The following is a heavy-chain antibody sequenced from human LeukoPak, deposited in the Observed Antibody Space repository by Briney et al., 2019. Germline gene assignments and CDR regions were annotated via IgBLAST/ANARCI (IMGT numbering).Heavy chain of an antibody. V-gene: IGHV1-69*04. J-gene: IGHJ5*02. Sequence: SVRVSCKTPVGTFSSHAITWVRQAPGQGLEWMGRINPIVDTANYAQKFHDRVTITADKSTTTVYLVLNDLTPDDTAVYFCARLSNGYSSGMYNWFDPWGQGTLVTVSS. CDR3: ARLSNGYSSGMYNWFDP. D-gene: IGHD5-24*01. CDR2: INPIVDTA. CDR1: VGTFSSHA.